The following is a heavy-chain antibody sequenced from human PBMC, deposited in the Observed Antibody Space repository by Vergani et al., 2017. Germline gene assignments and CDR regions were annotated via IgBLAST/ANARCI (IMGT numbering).Heavy chain of an antibody. CDR2: IYYTGST. D-gene: IGHD3-22*01. J-gene: IGHJ4*02. CDR1: GDSISSGVYY. CDR3: ARMGGYDEGDAFRIGYFDS. Sequence: QVQLQESGPGLVKPSQTLSLTCSVSGDSISSGVYYWHWIRQHPGKGLEWIGYIYYTGSTHHNPSLRRRINMSVDTSKNQFSLKLNSVAAADTAMYYCARMGGYDEGDAFRIGYFDSWGPGILVTVSS. V-gene: IGHV4-31*03.